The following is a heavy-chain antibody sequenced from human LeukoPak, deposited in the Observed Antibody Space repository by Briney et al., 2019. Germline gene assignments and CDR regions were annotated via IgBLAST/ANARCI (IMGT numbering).Heavy chain of an antibody. J-gene: IGHJ5*02. V-gene: IGHV3-23*01. CDR2: MCGSAGCT. Sequence: GGSLRLSCAASGFTFNIYAMSWVRLAPGKGLQWVASMCGSAGCTFYSDSVKGRFTISRDNSKNTLYLQMNSLRAEDTAIYYCVRDRPNYHESNGHYYNRDGDHWGQGTLGTVSS. D-gene: IGHD3-22*01. CDR3: VRDRPNYHESNGHYYNRDGDH. CDR1: GFTFNIYA.